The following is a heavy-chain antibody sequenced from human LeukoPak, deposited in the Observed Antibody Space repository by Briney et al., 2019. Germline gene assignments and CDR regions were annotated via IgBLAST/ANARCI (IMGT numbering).Heavy chain of an antibody. CDR2: IYHSGST. CDR3: ARGSREHAFDI. CDR1: GGSISSGGYS. D-gene: IGHD1-26*01. Sequence: KASETLSLTCAVSGGSISSGGYSWSWIRQPPGKGLEWIGYIYHSGSTYYNPSLKSRVTISVDRSKNQFSLELSSVTAADTAVYYCARGSREHAFDIWGQGTMVTVSS. V-gene: IGHV4-30-2*01. J-gene: IGHJ3*02.